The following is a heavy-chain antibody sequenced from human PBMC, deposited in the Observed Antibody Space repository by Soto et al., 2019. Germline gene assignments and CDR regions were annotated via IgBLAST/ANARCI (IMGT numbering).Heavy chain of an antibody. CDR1: GFPFDSYS. CDR2: LSSGSFYI. D-gene: IGHD3-3*01. Sequence: GGSLRLSCAVSGFPFDSYSMSWVRQAPGQGLEWLASLSSGSFYIFHADSIRGRFTISRDDAKNLLFLQMNSLTIEDTATYYCAREANTIYAPHGLDVWGQGTAVTVSS. CDR3: AREANTIYAPHGLDV. V-gene: IGHV3-21*01. J-gene: IGHJ6*02.